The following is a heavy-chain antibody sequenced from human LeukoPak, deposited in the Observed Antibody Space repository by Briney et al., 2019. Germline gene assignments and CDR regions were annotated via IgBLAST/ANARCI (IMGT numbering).Heavy chain of an antibody. CDR2: INHSGST. Sequence: SETLSLTCAVYGGSFSGYYWSWIRQPPGKGLEWIGEINHSGSTNYNPSLESRVTISVDTPKNQFSLKLSSVTAADTAVYYCATALYSYGSFDYWGQGTLVTVSS. V-gene: IGHV4-34*01. CDR3: ATALYSYGSFDY. CDR1: GGSFSGYY. D-gene: IGHD5-18*01. J-gene: IGHJ4*02.